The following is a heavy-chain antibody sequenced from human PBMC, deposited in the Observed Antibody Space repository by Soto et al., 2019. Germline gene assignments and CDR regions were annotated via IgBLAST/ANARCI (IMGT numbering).Heavy chain of an antibody. V-gene: IGHV4-61*01. CDR2: IYQTTIT. CDR1: GGSVVSDIDS. Sequence: PXETLSLTCTVSGGSVVSDIDSWSCIRQPPGKGLEWIAYIYQTTITNYNPSLRSRVTISVDSSKNQFSLKLTSVTAADTAVYYCARGLHWNYGYGSWGQGTLVTVSS. J-gene: IGHJ5*01. D-gene: IGHD1-7*01. CDR3: ARGLHWNYGYGS.